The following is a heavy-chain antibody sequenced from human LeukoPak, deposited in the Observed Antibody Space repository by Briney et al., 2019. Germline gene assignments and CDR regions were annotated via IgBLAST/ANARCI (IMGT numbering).Heavy chain of an antibody. CDR2: IYNSGST. Sequence: SETLSLTCTVSGGSFSRYYWSWIRQSAGKGMEWIGRIYNSGSTTYNPSLKSRVTISIDTSKNQFSLKLTSVIVADTAVYYCARDSGTTGEVKFDPWGQGTLVTVSS. CDR3: ARDSGTTGEVKFDP. J-gene: IGHJ5*02. D-gene: IGHD3-10*01. V-gene: IGHV4-4*07. CDR1: GGSFSRYY.